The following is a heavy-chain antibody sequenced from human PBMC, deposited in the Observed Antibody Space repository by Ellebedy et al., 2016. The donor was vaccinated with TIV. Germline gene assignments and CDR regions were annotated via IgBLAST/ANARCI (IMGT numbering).Heavy chain of an antibody. D-gene: IGHD5-24*01. J-gene: IGHJ6*02. V-gene: IGHV1-69*13. Sequence: AASVKVSCKASGGTFNSYAISWVRQAPGQGLEWMGVIVPIYGTVNYAQKFQGRLTITADESTRTASMELSSLTSDDTAIYYCARIRDGYNHYYYYGLDVWGQGTLVTVSS. CDR1: GGTFNSYA. CDR3: ARIRDGYNHYYYYGLDV. CDR2: IVPIYGTV.